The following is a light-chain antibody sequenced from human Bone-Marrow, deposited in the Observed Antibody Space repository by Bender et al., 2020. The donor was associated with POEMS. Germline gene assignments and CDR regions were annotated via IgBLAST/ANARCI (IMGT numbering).Light chain of an antibody. CDR3: SSYGGSGDVI. Sequence: QAALTQPASVSGSPGQSITISCTGTSNDVGSYDLVSWYQQYPGEAPKLMIYEVTERPSGVPDRFSGSKSGNTASLTISGLQAEDEADYYCSSYGGSGDVIFGGGTKLTVL. CDR2: EVT. J-gene: IGLJ2*01. V-gene: IGLV2-14*02. CDR1: SNDVGSYDL.